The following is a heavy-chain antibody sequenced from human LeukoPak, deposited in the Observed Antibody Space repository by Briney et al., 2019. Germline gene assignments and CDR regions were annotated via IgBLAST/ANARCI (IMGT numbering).Heavy chain of an antibody. V-gene: IGHV4-4*02. CDR2: IYHSGST. CDR3: ARSCGGDCYSEVDAFDI. CDR1: GGSISSSNW. Sequence: SGTLSLTCAVSGGSISSSNWWSWVRQPPGKGLEWIGEIYHSGSTNYNPSLKSRVTISVDKSKNQFSLKLSSVTAADTAVYYYARSCGGDCYSEVDAFDIWGQGTMVTVSS. J-gene: IGHJ3*02. D-gene: IGHD2-21*02.